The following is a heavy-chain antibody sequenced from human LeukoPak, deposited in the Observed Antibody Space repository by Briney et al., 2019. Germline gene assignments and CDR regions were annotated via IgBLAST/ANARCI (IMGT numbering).Heavy chain of an antibody. D-gene: IGHD4-17*01. CDR2: ISGSGGST. Sequence: GGSLRLSCAASGFTFSSYAMSWVRQAPGKGLEWVSAISGSGGSTYYADSVKGRFTISRDNSKNTLYLQMNSLRAEDTAVYYCATGRGDYGDYEAYYYYYYMDVWGKGTTVTVSS. CDR3: ATGRGDYGDYEAYYYYYYMDV. J-gene: IGHJ6*03. V-gene: IGHV3-23*01. CDR1: GFTFSSYA.